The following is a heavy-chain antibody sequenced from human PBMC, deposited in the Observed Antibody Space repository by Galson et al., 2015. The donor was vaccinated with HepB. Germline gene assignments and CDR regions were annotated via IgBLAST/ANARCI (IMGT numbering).Heavy chain of an antibody. Sequence: TLSLTCAVSGGSISSGGYSWSWIRQPPGKGLEWIGYIYYSGSTYYNPSLKSRVTISVDTSKNQFSLKLSSVTAADTAVYYCARAFNYYGSEYYFDYWGQGTLVTVSS. CDR3: ARAFNYYGSEYYFDY. CDR1: GGSISSGGYS. V-gene: IGHV4-30-4*07. CDR2: IYYSGST. J-gene: IGHJ4*02. D-gene: IGHD3-10*01.